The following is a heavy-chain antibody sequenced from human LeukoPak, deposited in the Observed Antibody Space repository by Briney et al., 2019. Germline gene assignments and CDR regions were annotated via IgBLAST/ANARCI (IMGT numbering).Heavy chain of an antibody. D-gene: IGHD6-13*01. Sequence: SETLSLTCTVSGGSISSTRYYWGWIRQPPGKGLEWIGEINHSGSTNYNPSLKSRVTISVDTSKNQFSQKLSSVTAADTAVYYCARGLRNPSSSWSFDPWGQGTLVSVSS. CDR1: GGSISSTRYY. CDR3: ARGLRNPSSSWSFDP. CDR2: INHSGST. V-gene: IGHV4-39*07. J-gene: IGHJ5*02.